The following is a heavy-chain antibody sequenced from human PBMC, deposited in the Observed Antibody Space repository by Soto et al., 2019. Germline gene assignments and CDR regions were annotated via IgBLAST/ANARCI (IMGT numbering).Heavy chain of an antibody. CDR2: IYYSGST. J-gene: IGHJ4*02. Sequence: SETLSLTCTVSGGSISSGGYYWSWIRQHPGKGLEWIGYIYYSGSTYYNPSLKSRVTISVDTPKNQFSLKLSSVTAADTAVYYCARVVTVTTNYFDYWGQGTLVTVS. V-gene: IGHV4-31*03. CDR1: GGSISSGGYY. D-gene: IGHD4-4*01. CDR3: ARVVTVTTNYFDY.